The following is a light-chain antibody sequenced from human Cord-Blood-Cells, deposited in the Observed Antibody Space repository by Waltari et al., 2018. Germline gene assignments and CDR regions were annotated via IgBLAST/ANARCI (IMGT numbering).Light chain of an antibody. CDR2: GVS. CDR3: QQYGSSPMYT. Sequence: EIVLTQSPGTLSLSPGERATLSCRASQSVSSSYLAWYQQKPGQAPRLLIYGVSSRATGIPDRFSGRWSGTDFTLTISRLEPEDFAVYYCQQYGSSPMYTFGQGTKLEIK. CDR1: QSVSSSY. J-gene: IGKJ2*01. V-gene: IGKV3-20*01.